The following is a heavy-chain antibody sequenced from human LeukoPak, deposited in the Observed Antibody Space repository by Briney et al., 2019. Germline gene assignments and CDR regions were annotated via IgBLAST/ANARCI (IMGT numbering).Heavy chain of an antibody. CDR1: GGSFSGYY. J-gene: IGHJ6*02. V-gene: IGHV4-34*11. Sequence: PSETLSLTCAVYGGSFSGYYWSWIRQPPGKGLEWIAYIYYSGTINYNPSLKSRVTISLDTSKNQVSLNLSSVTAADTAVYYCAREGSAYGMDVWGQGTTVTVSS. CDR3: AREGSAYGMDV. D-gene: IGHD2-15*01. CDR2: IYYSGTI.